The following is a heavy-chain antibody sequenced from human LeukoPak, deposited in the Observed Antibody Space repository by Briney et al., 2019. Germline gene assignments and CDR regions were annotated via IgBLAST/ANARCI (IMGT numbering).Heavy chain of an antibody. V-gene: IGHV3-7*01. Sequence: PGGSLRLSCAASGFTFSSFWMTWGRQAPGKGLEWVANIKGDGTEKYYVDSVKGRFTISRDNANNSLYLQRNRLRDEETVVYYCVSGGHMDVWGKGTTVTVSS. CDR1: GFTFSSFW. J-gene: IGHJ6*03. CDR2: IKGDGTEK. CDR3: VSGGHMDV. D-gene: IGHD3-10*01.